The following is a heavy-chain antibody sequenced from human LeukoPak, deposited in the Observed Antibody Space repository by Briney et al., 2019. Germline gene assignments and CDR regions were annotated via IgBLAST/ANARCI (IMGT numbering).Heavy chain of an antibody. CDR1: GDSIKSNY. J-gene: IGHJ5*02. CDR2: VHGDGTT. CDR3: VRVVRGAVTSNWFDP. D-gene: IGHD4-17*01. Sequence: SETLSLTCNVSGDSIKSNYWTWIRQPPGRGLEWMGFVHGDGTTNYSPSLNSRVTISIDTSENEFSLRLSSVTAADTAVYYCVRVVRGAVTSNWFDPWGQGIPVTVSS. V-gene: IGHV4-59*01.